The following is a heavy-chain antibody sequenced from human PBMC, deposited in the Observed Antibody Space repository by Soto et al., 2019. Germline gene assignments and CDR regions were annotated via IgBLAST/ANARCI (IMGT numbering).Heavy chain of an antibody. CDR3: ARHSSGLYFDY. CDR1: GFTFSSYA. J-gene: IGHJ4*02. Sequence: EVQLLESGGGLVQPGGSLRLSCAASGFTFSSYAMSWVRQAPGKGREWVSAIRGSGGSTYYADSVKGRFTISRDNSKNTLYLEMNSLRAEDTAVYYWARHSSGLYFDYWAKGPLVTVSS. V-gene: IGHV3-23*01. CDR2: IRGSGGST. D-gene: IGHD6-19*01.